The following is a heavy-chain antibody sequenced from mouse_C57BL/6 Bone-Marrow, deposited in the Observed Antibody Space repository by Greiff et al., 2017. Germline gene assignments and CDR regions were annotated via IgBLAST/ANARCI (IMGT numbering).Heavy chain of an antibody. J-gene: IGHJ2*01. D-gene: IGHD1-1*01. CDR2: INPNNGGT. CDR3: ARLHYGSSYGY. CDR1: GYTFTDYN. V-gene: IGHV1-22*01. Sequence: VQLKESGPELVKPGASVKMSCKASGYTFTDYNMHWVKQSHGKSLEWIGYINPNNGGTSYNQKFKGKATLTVNKSSSTAYMELRSLTSEDSAVYYCARLHYGSSYGYWGQGTTLTVSS.